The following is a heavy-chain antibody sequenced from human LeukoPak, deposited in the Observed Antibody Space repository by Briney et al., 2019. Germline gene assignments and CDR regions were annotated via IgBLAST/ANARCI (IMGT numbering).Heavy chain of an antibody. CDR1: GLTFSSYA. V-gene: IGHV3-23*01. Sequence: PGGSLRLSCAFSGLTFSSYAMSWVRQAPGKGLEWVSVISGSGGSTYYADSVKGRFTISRDNSKNTLYLQMNSLRAEDTAVYYCAKVSLVPYYFDYWGQGTLVTVSS. D-gene: IGHD6-13*01. J-gene: IGHJ4*02. CDR3: AKVSLVPYYFDY. CDR2: ISGSGGST.